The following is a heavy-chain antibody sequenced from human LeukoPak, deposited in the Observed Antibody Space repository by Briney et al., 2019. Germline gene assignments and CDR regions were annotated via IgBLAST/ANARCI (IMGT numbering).Heavy chain of an antibody. CDR2: INPSGGST. Sequence: ASVKVSFKASGYIFTSYYMQWVRQAPGQGLEWMRIINPSGGSTNYAQKFQGRATMTRDTSTSTVYMELSSLRSEDTAVYYCAREPPSQRTVVDTPTWGQGTQVTVSS. CDR1: GYIFTSYY. CDR3: AREPPSQRTVVDTPT. V-gene: IGHV1-46*01. J-gene: IGHJ5*02. D-gene: IGHD5-18*01.